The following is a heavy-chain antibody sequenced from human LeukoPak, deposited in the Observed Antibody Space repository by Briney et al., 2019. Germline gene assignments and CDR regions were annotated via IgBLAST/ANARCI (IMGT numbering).Heavy chain of an antibody. CDR2: IGTSSSTI. D-gene: IGHD6-25*01. CDR1: GFTFSTYT. CDR3: ARFAAGGSYYYYMDV. J-gene: IGHJ6*03. Sequence: GALRLSCAASGFTFSTYTMNWVRQPPGKGLEWVANIGTSSSTIYYADSVKGRFTISRDNAKNSLYLQMNSLRADDTAVYYCARFAAGGSYYYYMDVWGKGTTVTVSS. V-gene: IGHV3-48*01.